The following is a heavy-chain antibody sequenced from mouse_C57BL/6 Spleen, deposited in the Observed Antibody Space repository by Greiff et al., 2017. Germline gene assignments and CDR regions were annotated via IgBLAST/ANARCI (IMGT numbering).Heavy chain of an antibody. V-gene: IGHV5-6*01. Sequence: EVQGVESGGDLVKPGGSLKLSCAASGFTFSSYGMSWVRQTPDKRLEWVATTSSGGSYTSYPDSVKGRFTISRDNAKNTLYLRMSSLKSEDTAMYYCARYSCSSPDWFAYWGQGTLVTVSA. CDR1: GFTFSSYG. CDR3: ARYSCSSPDWFAY. CDR2: TSSGGSYT. J-gene: IGHJ3*01. D-gene: IGHD1-1*01.